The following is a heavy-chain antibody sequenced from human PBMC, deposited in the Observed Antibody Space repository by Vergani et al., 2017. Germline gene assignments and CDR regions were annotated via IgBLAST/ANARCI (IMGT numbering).Heavy chain of an antibody. Sequence: QVHLVESGGGVVQPGRSLRLSCVVSGFTSSYYGMHWVRQAPGKGLEWVAVISYDGTQKYYADSVKGRFTISRDNSKSTLYLQMNSLRDEDAGVYYCARDLRLLCNRFDPWGQGTLVTVSS. CDR1: GFTSSYYG. V-gene: IGHV3-30*03. D-gene: IGHD3-10*02. CDR3: ARDLRLLCNRFDP. CDR2: ISYDGTQK. J-gene: IGHJ5*02.